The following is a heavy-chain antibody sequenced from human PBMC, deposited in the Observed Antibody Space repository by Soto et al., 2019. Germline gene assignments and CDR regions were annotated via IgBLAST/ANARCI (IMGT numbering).Heavy chain of an antibody. CDR2: ISYSGTT. J-gene: IGHJ4*02. Sequence: PSETLSLTCTVSGGSINNYYWSWTRQPPGKGLEWIGFISYSGTTNYDPSLKSRVTISLDTSNNQFSLKLSSVDAADTAVYYCARAGAATLSDYWGQGTLVTVSS. CDR1: GGSINNYY. V-gene: IGHV4-59*01. CDR3: ARAGAATLSDY. D-gene: IGHD2-15*01.